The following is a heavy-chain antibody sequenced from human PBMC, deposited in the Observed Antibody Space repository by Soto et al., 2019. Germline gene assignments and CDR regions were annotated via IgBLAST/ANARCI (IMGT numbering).Heavy chain of an antibody. Sequence: ASETLSLTCTVSGGSISSGGYYWSWIRQHPGKGLEWIGYIYYSGSTYYNPSLKSRVTISVDTSKNQFSLKLSSVTAADTAVYYCARDLPYMDGMDVWGQGTTVIVSS. J-gene: IGHJ6*02. CDR3: ARDLPYMDGMDV. V-gene: IGHV4-31*03. CDR2: IYYSGST. CDR1: GGSISSGGYY. D-gene: IGHD2-2*02.